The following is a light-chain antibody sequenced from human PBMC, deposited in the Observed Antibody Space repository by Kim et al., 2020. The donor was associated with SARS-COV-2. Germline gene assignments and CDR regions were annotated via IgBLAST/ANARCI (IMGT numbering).Light chain of an antibody. CDR3: QSYDRNAHVV. CDR1: SGSIASNY. CDR2: EDD. V-gene: IGLV6-57*02. Sequence: KTVTSSCTGSSGSIASNYVQWYQPRPGSAPTTVIYEDDQRPSGVPDRFSGSVDGSSNSASLTISGLKTEDEADYYCQSYDRNAHVVFGGGTKLTVL. J-gene: IGLJ2*01.